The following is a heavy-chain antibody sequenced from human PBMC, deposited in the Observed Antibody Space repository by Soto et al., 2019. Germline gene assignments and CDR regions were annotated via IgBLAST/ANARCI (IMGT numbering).Heavy chain of an antibody. Sequence: EVQLLESGGGLVQPGGSLRLSCAASGFTFSSYAMSWVRQAPGKGLEWVSAISGSGGSTYYADSVKGRFTISRDNSKNTLYLQMNSLRAEDTAVYYCAPRTYIVVVPAASHYYYMDVWGKGTTVTVSS. CDR2: ISGSGGST. V-gene: IGHV3-23*01. CDR1: GFTFSSYA. D-gene: IGHD2-2*01. CDR3: APRTYIVVVPAASHYYYMDV. J-gene: IGHJ6*03.